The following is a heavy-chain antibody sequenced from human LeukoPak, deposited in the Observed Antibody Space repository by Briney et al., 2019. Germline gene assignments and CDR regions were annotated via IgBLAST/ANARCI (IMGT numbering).Heavy chain of an antibody. D-gene: IGHD2-15*01. Sequence: PSETLSLTCAVYGGSFSGYYWSWIRQPPGKGLEWIGEINHSGSTNYNPSLKSRVTISVDTSKNQFSLKLSSVTAADTAVYYCARGKVYCSGGSCFWQNEYYYYMDVWGKGTTVTVSS. V-gene: IGHV4-34*01. J-gene: IGHJ6*03. CDR3: ARGKVYCSGGSCFWQNEYYYYMDV. CDR1: GGSFSGYY. CDR2: INHSGST.